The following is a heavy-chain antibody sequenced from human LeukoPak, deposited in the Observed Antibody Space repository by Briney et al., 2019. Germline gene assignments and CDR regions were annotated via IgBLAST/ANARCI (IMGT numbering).Heavy chain of an antibody. CDR3: ARDRKYSDAFDI. CDR1: GFTFSSYS. CDR2: ISSSSSYI. Sequence: PGGSLRLSCAASGFTFSSYSMNWVRQAPGKGLEWVSSISSSSSYIYYADSVKGRLTISRDNAKNSLYLQMNSLRAEDTAVYYCARDRKYSDAFDIWGQGTMVTVSS. J-gene: IGHJ3*02. D-gene: IGHD2-21*01. V-gene: IGHV3-21*01.